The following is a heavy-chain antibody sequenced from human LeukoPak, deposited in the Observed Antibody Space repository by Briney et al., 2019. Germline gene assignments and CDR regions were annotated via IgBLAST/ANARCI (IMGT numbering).Heavy chain of an antibody. CDR2: IYYSGST. D-gene: IGHD3-10*01. Sequence: KPSETLSLTCTVSGGSVSSGSYYWSWIRQPPGKGLEWIGYIYYSGSTNYNPSLKSRVTISVDTSKNQFSLKLSPVTAADTAVYYCARDSALSNYFDYWGQGTLVTVSS. V-gene: IGHV4-61*01. CDR3: ARDSALSNYFDY. CDR1: GGSVSSGSYY. J-gene: IGHJ4*02.